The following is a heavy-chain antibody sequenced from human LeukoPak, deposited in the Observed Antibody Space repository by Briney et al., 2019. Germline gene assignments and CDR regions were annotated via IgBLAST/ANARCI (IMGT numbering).Heavy chain of an antibody. D-gene: IGHD5-18*01. CDR3: ATSTLPWIQPEYYYMDV. V-gene: IGHV3-23*01. CDR2: ISGSGGST. J-gene: IGHJ6*03. CDR1: GFTFSSYA. Sequence: TGGSLRLSCAASGFTFSSYAMSWVRQAPGKGLGWVSAISGSGGSTYYADSVKGRFTISRDNSKNTLYLQMNSLTDEDTAVYYCATSTLPWIQPEYYYMDVWGKGTTVTASS.